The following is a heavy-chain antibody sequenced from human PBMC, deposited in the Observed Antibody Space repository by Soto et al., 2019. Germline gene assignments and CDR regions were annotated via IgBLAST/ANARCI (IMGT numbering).Heavy chain of an antibody. CDR3: ARDQGAPMPQIFDY. Sequence: SETLSLTCTVSGGSISSYYWSWIRQPAGKGLEWIGRIYTSGSTNYNPSLKSRVTMSVDTSKNQFSLKLSSVTAADTAVYYCARDQGAPMPQIFDYWGEGTLVTVSS. J-gene: IGHJ4*02. V-gene: IGHV4-4*07. D-gene: IGHD2-2*01. CDR1: GGSISSYY. CDR2: IYTSGST.